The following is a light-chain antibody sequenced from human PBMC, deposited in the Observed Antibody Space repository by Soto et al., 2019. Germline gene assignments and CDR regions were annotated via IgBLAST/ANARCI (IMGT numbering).Light chain of an antibody. V-gene: IGKV1-5*01. J-gene: IGKJ2*01. CDR1: QNISVW. CDR3: QQYDSSSPT. CDR2: DAS. Sequence: DIQMTQSPSTLSASVGDGVTITCRASQNISVWLAWYQQRPGTAPKFLIYDASSLETGVPSRFSGSGSGTEFTLTLRSLQPDDFATYYGQQYDSSSPTFGQGTKLEIK.